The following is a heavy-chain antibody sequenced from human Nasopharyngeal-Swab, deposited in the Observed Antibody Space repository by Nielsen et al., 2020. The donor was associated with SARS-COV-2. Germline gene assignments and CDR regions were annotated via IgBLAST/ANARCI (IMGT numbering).Heavy chain of an antibody. CDR2: ISSSSNYI. V-gene: IGHV3-21*01. CDR1: GFNFNMYS. J-gene: IGHJ4*02. Sequence: GESLKISCATSGFNFNMYSMYWVRQAPGKGLEWVSSISSSSNYIYYGDSVKGRFTISRDNAKNSLYLQMNSLRAEDTAVYYCAPYSGSYWTGYWGQGTLVTVSS. CDR3: APYSGSYWTGY. D-gene: IGHD1-26*01.